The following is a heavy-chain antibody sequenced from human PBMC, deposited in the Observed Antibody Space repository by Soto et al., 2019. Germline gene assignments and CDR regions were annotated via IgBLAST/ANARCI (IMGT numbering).Heavy chain of an antibody. CDR3: ARPLIGNTIDL. J-gene: IGHJ3*01. V-gene: IGHV1-46*01. Sequence: GASVKVSCKASGYTFFKYFIHWVRQAPGQGLEWIGIINPSRGSATYGPIFQGRVSLTTDMPTSTVYMELSSLRSEDTAIYYCARPLIGNTIDLWGPGTSVTVSS. D-gene: IGHD1-7*01. CDR1: GYTFFKYF. CDR2: INPSRGSA.